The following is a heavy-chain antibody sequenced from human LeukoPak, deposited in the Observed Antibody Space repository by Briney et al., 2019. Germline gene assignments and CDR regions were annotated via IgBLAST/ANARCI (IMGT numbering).Heavy chain of an antibody. CDR2: ISSSATTT. J-gene: IGHJ4*01. V-gene: IGHV3-11*01. CDR3: ARANNWNYPYYFDY. CDR1: GFTFHDYY. D-gene: IGHD1-7*01. Sequence: GGSLRLSCAASGFTFHDYYMSWIRQAPGKGLEWVSYISSSATTTYYADSVKGRFTISRDNTKKSLYLQLTSLRAEDTAVYYCARANNWNYPYYFDYWGHGTLVTVSS.